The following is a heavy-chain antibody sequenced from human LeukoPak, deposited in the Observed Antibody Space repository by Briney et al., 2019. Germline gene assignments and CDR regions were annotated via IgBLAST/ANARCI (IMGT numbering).Heavy chain of an antibody. V-gene: IGHV1-18*01. J-gene: IGHJ6*03. D-gene: IGHD3-3*01. Sequence: ASVKVSCKASGYTFTSYGISWVRQAPGQGLEWMGWISAYNGNTNYAQKLQGRVTMTTDTSTSTAYMELRSLRSEDTAVYYCARGSMYYDFWSGYSNYYYMDVWGKGTTVTVSS. CDR3: ARGSMYYDFWSGYSNYYYMDV. CDR2: ISAYNGNT. CDR1: GYTFTSYG.